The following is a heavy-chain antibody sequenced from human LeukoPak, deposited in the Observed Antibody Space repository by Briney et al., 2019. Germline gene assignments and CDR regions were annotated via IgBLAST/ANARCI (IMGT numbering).Heavy chain of an antibody. J-gene: IGHJ5*02. Sequence: GGSLRLSCAASGFSFSDSWMHWVRQAPGKGLVWVARIKTDGSITAYADSVKGRFTISRDNAKNMLYLQMNSLRAEDTAVYYCARDRRPGWFDPWGQGTLVIVSS. CDR1: GFSFSDSW. CDR3: ARDRRPGWFDP. CDR2: IKTDGSIT. V-gene: IGHV3-74*01.